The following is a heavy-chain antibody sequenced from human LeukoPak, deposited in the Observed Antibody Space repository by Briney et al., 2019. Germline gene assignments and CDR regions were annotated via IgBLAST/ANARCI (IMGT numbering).Heavy chain of an antibody. D-gene: IGHD3-9*01. V-gene: IGHV4-4*07. CDR1: GGSIKSFY. CDR3: ARGRYDNLTGHLARLDV. Sequence: SETLSLTCTVSGGSIKSFYWSWIRQPAGKGLEGVGRVFSRGTTNYNPSPKSRVTVALDTSKNQFSLKLSSVPAADTAVYYCARGRYDNLTGHLARLDVWGQGTTVIVSS. CDR2: VFSRGTT. J-gene: IGHJ6*02.